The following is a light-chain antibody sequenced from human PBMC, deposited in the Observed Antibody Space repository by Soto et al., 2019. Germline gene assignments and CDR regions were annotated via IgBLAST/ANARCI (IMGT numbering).Light chain of an antibody. CDR3: QQYYNLPIT. J-gene: IGKJ5*01. CDR1: QDISNH. CDR2: DAS. V-gene: IGKV1-33*01. Sequence: DIPMTQSPSSLSASVGDRVTITCQASQDISNHLNCYQQKPGKAPKLLIYDASNLETGFPSRFSGSGSGTDFTVTISSLQPEDFATYSCQQYYNLPITFGQGTRLEIK.